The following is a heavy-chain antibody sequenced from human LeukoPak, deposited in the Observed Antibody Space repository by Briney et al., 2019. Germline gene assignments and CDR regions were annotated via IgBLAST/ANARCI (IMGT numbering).Heavy chain of an antibody. CDR2: IYNTRIT. CDR3: ARHLIWPYRDSRDQSPYSALGV. Sequence: SETLSLTCSVSGGSVSGYFWSWVRQSPGKRLEWIGYIYNTRITTYNPSLKSRVTISVDTSKTQVSLRLSSVTAADTAVYYCARHLIWPYRDSRDQSPYSALGVWGPGTTV. CDR1: GGSVSGYF. D-gene: IGHD3-22*01. V-gene: IGHV4-59*08. J-gene: IGHJ6*02.